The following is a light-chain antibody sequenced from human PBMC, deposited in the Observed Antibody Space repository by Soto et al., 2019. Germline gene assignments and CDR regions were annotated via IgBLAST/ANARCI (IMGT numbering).Light chain of an antibody. Sequence: EIVLTQSPATLSLSPGERATLSCRASQSVGTNLAWYQQKPGQAPSLLIYGVSTRATGIPDRFSGSGSGTDFTLTISSLEPEDFAVYYCQHRSNWPVTFGQGTRLEIK. V-gene: IGKV3-11*01. CDR1: QSVGTN. CDR3: QHRSNWPVT. CDR2: GVS. J-gene: IGKJ5*01.